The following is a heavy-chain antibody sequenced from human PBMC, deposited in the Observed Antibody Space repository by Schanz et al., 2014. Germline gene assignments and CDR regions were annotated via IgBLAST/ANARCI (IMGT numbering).Heavy chain of an antibody. V-gene: IGHV3-33*06. CDR1: GFTFSSYG. Sequence: QVQLVESGGGVVQPGRSLRLSCAASGFTFSSYGIHWVRQAPGKGLEWVAVIWSDGTNEYYADSVKGRFTISGDSSKYTVYLQMNSLRADDTAVYYCAKQHIVRGVIYLNWFDSWGQGTLVTVSS. CDR2: IWSDGTNE. CDR3: AKQHIVRGVIYLNWFDS. D-gene: IGHD3-10*01. J-gene: IGHJ5*01.